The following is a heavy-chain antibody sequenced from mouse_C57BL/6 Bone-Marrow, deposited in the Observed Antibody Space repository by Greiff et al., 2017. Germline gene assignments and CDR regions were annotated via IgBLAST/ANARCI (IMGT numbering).Heavy chain of an antibody. D-gene: IGHD1-1*01. V-gene: IGHV1-9*01. Sequence: LQQSGAELMKPGASVKLSCKATGYTFTGYWIEWVKQRPGHGLEWIGEILPGSGRTNYNQKFKGKAILTADKSSSTAYMELRSLTSEDSAVYYCTRSGYYGSSYGWGQGTLVTVSA. CDR2: ILPGSGRT. CDR3: TRSGYYGSSYG. J-gene: IGHJ3*01. CDR1: GYTFTGYW.